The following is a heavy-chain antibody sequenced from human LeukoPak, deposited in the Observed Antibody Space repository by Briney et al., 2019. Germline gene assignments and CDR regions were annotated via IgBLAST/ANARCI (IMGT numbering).Heavy chain of an antibody. CDR2: IYYIGST. J-gene: IGHJ4*02. V-gene: IGHV4-30-4*01. CDR3: ARGSLVRGVPFLDY. Sequence: SETLSLTCTVSGGSSSSGDYYWSWIRQPPGKDLEWIGYIYYIGSTYYNPSLKSRATISEDKSKKQFSLDLSSVTAADTAVYYCARGSLVRGVPFLDYWGQGALVTVSS. CDR1: GGSSSSGDYY. D-gene: IGHD3-10*01.